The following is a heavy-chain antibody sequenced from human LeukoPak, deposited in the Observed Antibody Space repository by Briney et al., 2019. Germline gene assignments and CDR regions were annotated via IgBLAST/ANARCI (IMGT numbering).Heavy chain of an antibody. D-gene: IGHD3-10*01. J-gene: IGHJ5*02. CDR2: LSSDSNHI. CDR3: VRSRVRGDPFDP. V-gene: IGHV3-9*01. CDR1: GFTFEDYV. Sequence: GGSLRLSCAASGFTFEDYVMHWVRHVPGKGLEWVSGLSSDSNHIDYADSVKGRFTISRDNANNYLYLQMNSLRPEDTGLYYCVRSRVRGDPFDPWGQGALVTVSS.